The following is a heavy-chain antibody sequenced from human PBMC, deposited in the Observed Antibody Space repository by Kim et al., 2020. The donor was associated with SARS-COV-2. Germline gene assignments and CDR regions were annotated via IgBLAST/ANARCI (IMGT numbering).Heavy chain of an antibody. J-gene: IGHJ3*02. V-gene: IGHV3-23*01. CDR2: ISGSGGTT. CDR3: AKALRYSPIDAFDI. Sequence: GGSLRLSCAASGFTFNIYSMAWVRQAPGKGLEWVSAISGSGGTTYHADSVKGRFTISRDNSKNTLYLQMNSLRAEDTAVYYCAKALRYSPIDAFDIWGQGTMVTVSS. D-gene: IGHD5-12*01. CDR1: GFTFNIYS.